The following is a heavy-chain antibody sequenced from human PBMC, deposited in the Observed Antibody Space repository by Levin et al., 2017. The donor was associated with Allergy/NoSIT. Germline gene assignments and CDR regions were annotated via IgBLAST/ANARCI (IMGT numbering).Heavy chain of an antibody. Sequence: GSGPTLVKPTETLTLTCTFSGFSLSTPGVGVGWIRQSPGKAPEWLALIYWDDDKRYSPSLINRVTITKDTSKNQVVLRMTNMDPVDTATYYCAQNSYDYVWGTYRPYYFEYWGQGNLVTVSS. J-gene: IGHJ4*02. D-gene: IGHD3-16*02. CDR1: GFSLSTPGVG. CDR3: AQNSYDYVWGTYRPYYFEY. CDR2: IYWDDDK. V-gene: IGHV2-5*02.